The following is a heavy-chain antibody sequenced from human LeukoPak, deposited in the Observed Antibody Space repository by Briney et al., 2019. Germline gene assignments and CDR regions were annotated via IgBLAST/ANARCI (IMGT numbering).Heavy chain of an antibody. V-gene: IGHV4-39*01. Sequence: SETLSLTCTVSGGSISSSSYYWGWIRQSPGKGLEWIVPMYYSGCHYYNPPLKSRVTISVDTSKNQYSLKLSSVTAADTAVYYCARHIFGDSSSWQYYLDYWGQGTLVTVSS. CDR2: MYYSGCH. J-gene: IGHJ4*02. D-gene: IGHD6-13*01. CDR3: ARHIFGDSSSWQYYLDY. CDR1: GGSISSSSYY.